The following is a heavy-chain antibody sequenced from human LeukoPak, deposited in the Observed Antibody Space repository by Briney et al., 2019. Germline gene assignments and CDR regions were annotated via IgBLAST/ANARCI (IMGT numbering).Heavy chain of an antibody. CDR1: GFTFSNYW. CDR3: ARRGYYDSSGYPFDY. Sequence: GGSLRLSCAASGFTFSNYWMHWVRQVPGKGLVWVSRINDDGSATFYADSVKGRFTISRDNAKNSLYLQMNSLRAEDTAVYYCARRGYYDSSGYPFDYWGQGTLVTVSS. V-gene: IGHV3-74*01. CDR2: INDDGSAT. J-gene: IGHJ4*02. D-gene: IGHD3-22*01.